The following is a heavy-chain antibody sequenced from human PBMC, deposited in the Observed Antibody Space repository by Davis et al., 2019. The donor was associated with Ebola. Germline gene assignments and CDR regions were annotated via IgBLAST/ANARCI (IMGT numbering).Heavy chain of an antibody. CDR3: IKDTSPGGADY. CDR2: IYSFGST. CDR1: GFTVSYNY. V-gene: IGHV3-53*01. D-gene: IGHD4-23*01. J-gene: IGHJ4*02. Sequence: GESLKISCAASGFTVSYNYMSWVRQAPGKGLEWVSVIYSFGSTEYADSVKGRFTISRDNSKNILYLQMNSLRAEDTAVYYCIKDTSPGGADYWGQGTLVTVSS.